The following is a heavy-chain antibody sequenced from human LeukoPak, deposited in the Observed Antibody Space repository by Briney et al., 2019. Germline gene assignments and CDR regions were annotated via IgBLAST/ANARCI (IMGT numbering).Heavy chain of an antibody. D-gene: IGHD2-2*01. Sequence: GGSLRLSCAASGFTVSSNYMSWVRQAPGKGLEWVSVIYSGGSTYYADSVKGRFTVSRDNAKRSLYLQIESLRDDDTAVYHCALSSIHKDYYFGMDVWGQGTTVTVSS. J-gene: IGHJ6*02. V-gene: IGHV3-53*01. CDR3: ALSSIHKDYYFGMDV. CDR1: GFTVSSNY. CDR2: IYSGGST.